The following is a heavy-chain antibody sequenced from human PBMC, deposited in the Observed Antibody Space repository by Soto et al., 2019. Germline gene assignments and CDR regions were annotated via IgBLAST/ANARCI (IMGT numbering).Heavy chain of an antibody. V-gene: IGHV4-30-4*01. CDR3: ARGAPPYGDYYYGMDV. D-gene: IGHD4-17*01. CDR1: GGSISSGDYY. Sequence: QVQLQESGPGLVKPSQPLSLTCTVSGGSISSGDYYWSWIRQPPGKGLEWIGYIYYSGSTYYNPSLKSRVTISVDTSKNQFSLKLSSVTAADTAVYYCARGAPPYGDYYYGMDVWGQGTTVTVSS. CDR2: IYYSGST. J-gene: IGHJ6*02.